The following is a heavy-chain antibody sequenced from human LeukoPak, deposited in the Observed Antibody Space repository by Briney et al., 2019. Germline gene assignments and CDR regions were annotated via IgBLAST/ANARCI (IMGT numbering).Heavy chain of an antibody. CDR1: GGSISSSSYY. CDR2: IYYSGST. J-gene: IGHJ4*02. D-gene: IGHD3-3*01. V-gene: IGHV4-39*01. Sequence: PSETLSLTCTVSGGSISSSSYYCGWIRQPPGKGLEWIGSIYYSGSTYYNPSLKSRVTISVDTSKNQFSLKLSSVTAADTAVYYCARHPRLSGLDYWGQGTLVTVSS. CDR3: ARHPRLSGLDY.